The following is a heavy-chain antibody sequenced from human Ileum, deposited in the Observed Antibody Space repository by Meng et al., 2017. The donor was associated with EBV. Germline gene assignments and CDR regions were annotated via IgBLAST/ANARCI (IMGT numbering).Heavy chain of an antibody. D-gene: IGHD3-9*01. V-gene: IGHV1-3*01. CDR1: GYTFTSYA. Sequence: QGQVGESGAEVKKPGASVKVSCKASGYTFTSYAMHWVRQAPGQRLEWMGWINAGNGNTKYSQKFQGRVTITRDTSASTAYMELSSLRSEDTAVYYCARDYDILTGYYNVMGWFDPWGQGTLVTVSS. CDR3: ARDYDILTGYYNVMGWFDP. J-gene: IGHJ5*02. CDR2: INAGNGNT.